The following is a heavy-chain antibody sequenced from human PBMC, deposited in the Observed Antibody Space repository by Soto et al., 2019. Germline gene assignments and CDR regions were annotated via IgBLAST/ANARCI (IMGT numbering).Heavy chain of an antibody. V-gene: IGHV1-18*04. CDR2: ISGYNGDI. CDR1: GYTFNRHG. Sequence: QVNLVQSGGEVKKPGASVKVSCKASGYTFNRHGITWVRQAPGQGLEWMGWISGYNGDINYEQKFQGRVTLSSDTLTSTVYLELKSLRFGYTAVYYCARCRILGAREIDCWGQGTLVPVSS. CDR3: ARCRILGAREIDC. J-gene: IGHJ4*02. D-gene: IGHD2-15*01.